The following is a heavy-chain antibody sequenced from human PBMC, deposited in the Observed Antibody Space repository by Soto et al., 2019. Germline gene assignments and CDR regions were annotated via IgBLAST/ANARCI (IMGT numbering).Heavy chain of an antibody. CDR2: MNPNSGNT. D-gene: IGHD6-19*01. V-gene: IGHV1-8*01. Sequence: QVQLVQSGAEVKKPGASVKVSCTFTSYDINWVRQATGQGLEWMAWMNPNSGNTRYAQKFQGSVTMTRNTSNFTAXMELSSLRSEDTAVYYCARGPGSSDWRFSYYYMDVWGQGTTVTVSS. CDR3: ARGPGSSDWRFSYYYMDV. CDR1: FTSYD. J-gene: IGHJ6*02.